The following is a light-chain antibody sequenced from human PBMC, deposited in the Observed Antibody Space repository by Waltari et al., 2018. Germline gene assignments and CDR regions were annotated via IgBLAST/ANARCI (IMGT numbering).Light chain of an antibody. V-gene: IGLV8-61*01. CDR1: SGSVATNNY. CDR2: TTN. CDR3: VLYMGKGISV. Sequence: QTVVTQEPSFSVSPGGTVTLTCGLSSGSVATNNYPSWYQQTPGQAPRTLIYTTNTRPAGVPDRFSGSILGNKAALTITGAQADDESDYYCVLYMGKGISVFGGGTKVTVL. J-gene: IGLJ3*02.